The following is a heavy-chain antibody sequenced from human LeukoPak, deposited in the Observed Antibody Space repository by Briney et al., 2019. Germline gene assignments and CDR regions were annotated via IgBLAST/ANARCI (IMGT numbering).Heavy chain of an antibody. CDR1: GFTFSSYG. Sequence: GGSLRLSCAASGFTFSSYGMHWVRQAPGKGLERVAFIRYDGSNKYYADSVKGRFTISRDNSKNTLYLQMNSLRAEDTAVYYCAKDWTTVTTNWDWGQGTLVTVSS. CDR2: IRYDGSNK. J-gene: IGHJ4*02. CDR3: AKDWTTVTTNWD. V-gene: IGHV3-30*02. D-gene: IGHD4-17*01.